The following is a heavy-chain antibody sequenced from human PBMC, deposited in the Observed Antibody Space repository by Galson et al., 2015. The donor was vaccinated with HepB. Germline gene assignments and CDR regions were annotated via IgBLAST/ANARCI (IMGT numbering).Heavy chain of an antibody. CDR2: IIPIFGTA. CDR1: GYTFTSYG. V-gene: IGHV1-69*13. Sequence: SVKVSCKASGYTFTSYGISWVRQAPGQGLEWMGGIIPIFGTANYAQKFQGRVTITADESTSTAYMELSSLRSEDTAVYYCATDAQRITMVQGVISAYYYYYMDVWGKGTTVTVSS. CDR3: ATDAQRITMVQGVISAYYYYYMDV. D-gene: IGHD3-10*01. J-gene: IGHJ6*03.